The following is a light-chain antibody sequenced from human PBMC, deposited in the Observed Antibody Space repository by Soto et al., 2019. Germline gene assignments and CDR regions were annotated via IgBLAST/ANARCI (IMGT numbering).Light chain of an antibody. V-gene: IGKV3-11*01. CDR2: GAS. Sequence: EVVLTQSPATLSLAPGYRSALSCKASQSVHNFLASYQQKPGQAPRLLIYGASNRAAGIPARFSGSGSGTDFTLTINRLEPEDFAVYYCQQRSNWPPSITFGQGTRLEIK. CDR1: QSVHNF. CDR3: QQRSNWPPSIT. J-gene: IGKJ5*01.